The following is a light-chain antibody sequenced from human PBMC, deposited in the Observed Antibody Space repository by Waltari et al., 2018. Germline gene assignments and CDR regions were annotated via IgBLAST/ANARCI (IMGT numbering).Light chain of an antibody. CDR1: QYVSSSY. Sequence: DTVLTQSPGTLSLSPGERATLSCRASQYVSSSYLAWYQQKPGQAPRLLIYGASSRASGIPDRVSGSGSGTDFTLTISRLEPEDFAVYYCQQYGSSPLTFGPGTKVDI. CDR2: GAS. V-gene: IGKV3-20*01. J-gene: IGKJ3*01. CDR3: QQYGSSPLT.